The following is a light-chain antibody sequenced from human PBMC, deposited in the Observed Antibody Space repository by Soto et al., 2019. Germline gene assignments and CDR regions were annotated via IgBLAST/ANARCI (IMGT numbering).Light chain of an antibody. CDR1: SSDVGGYNY. Sequence: QSALTQPASVSGSPGQSITISCTGTSSDVGGYNYVSWYQHHPGEAPKLMIYDVNFRPAGVSNRFSGSKSGNTASLTISGLQPEDEADYYCSSYTTSNTRQIVFGTGTKVTVL. J-gene: IGLJ1*01. CDR3: SSYTTSNTRQIV. CDR2: DVN. V-gene: IGLV2-14*03.